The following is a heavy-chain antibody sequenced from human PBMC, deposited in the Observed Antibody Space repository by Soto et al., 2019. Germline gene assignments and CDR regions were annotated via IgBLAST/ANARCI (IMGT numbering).Heavy chain of an antibody. CDR2: IKQDGSEK. J-gene: IGHJ5*02. CDR3: ARDLVAAAGNWCEP. V-gene: IGHV3-7*01. Sequence: EVQLVESGGGLVQPGGSLRLSCAASGFTFSSYWMSWVRQAPGKGLECVANIKQDGSEKYYVDSVKGRFTISRDNAKKSLYLQMNGLRAEDTAVYYCARDLVAAAGNWCEPWGQGTLVTVSS. CDR1: GFTFSSYW. D-gene: IGHD6-13*01.